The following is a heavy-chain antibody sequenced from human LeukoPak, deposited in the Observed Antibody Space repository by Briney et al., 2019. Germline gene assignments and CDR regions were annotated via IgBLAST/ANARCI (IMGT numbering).Heavy chain of an antibody. J-gene: IGHJ4*02. CDR1: GFTFSTYV. V-gene: IGHV3-23*01. Sequence: HAGGSLRLSCAASGFTFSTYVVNWVRQAPGKGLEWVSTISGSGGSTYYADSAKGRFTISRDNSKNTLYLQMSSLRAEDTAVYYCAKDRGRYYDSSGYYWGYYFDSWGQGILVTVST. D-gene: IGHD3-22*01. CDR3: AKDRGRYYDSSGYYWGYYFDS. CDR2: ISGSGGST.